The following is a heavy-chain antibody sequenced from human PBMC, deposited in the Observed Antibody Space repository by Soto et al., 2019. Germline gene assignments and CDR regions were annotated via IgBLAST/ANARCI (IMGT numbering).Heavy chain of an antibody. Sequence: EVQLVQSGAELKKPGESLKISCKASGYSFTGYWIAWVRQMPGKGLEWMGLIYPADSGTLYNPSFQGHVTFSVDKSITTAYLHWNSLKASDTAKYYCARLFGGSTWILAPIDSWGQGTLVAVSS. CDR2: IYPADSGT. J-gene: IGHJ4*02. CDR1: GYSFTGYW. D-gene: IGHD3-10*01. V-gene: IGHV5-51*01. CDR3: ARLFGGSTWILAPIDS.